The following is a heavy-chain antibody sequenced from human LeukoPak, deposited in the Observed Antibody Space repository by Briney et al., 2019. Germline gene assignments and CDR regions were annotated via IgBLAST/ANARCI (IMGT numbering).Heavy chain of an antibody. V-gene: IGHV3-23*01. J-gene: IGHJ5*02. Sequence: PGGSLRLSCAASGFTFSSYAMSWVRQAPGKGLEWASAISGSGGSTYYADSVKGRFTISRDNSKNTLYLQMNSLRAEDTAVYYCAKDLKGGYSYGYGSWFDPWGQGTLVTVSS. CDR2: ISGSGGST. CDR3: AKDLKGGYSYGYGSWFDP. D-gene: IGHD5-18*01. CDR1: GFTFSSYA.